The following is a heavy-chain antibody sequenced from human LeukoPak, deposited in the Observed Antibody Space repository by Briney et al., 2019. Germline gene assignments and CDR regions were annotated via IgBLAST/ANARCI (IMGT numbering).Heavy chain of an antibody. CDR3: ARAGQLVGPRDAFDI. V-gene: IGHV1-46*01. CDR1: GYTFTSYY. CDR2: INPSGGST. Sequence: GASVKVSCKASGYTFTSYYMHWVRQAPGQGLEWMGIINPSGGSTSYAQKFQGRVTMTRDMSTSTVYMELSSLRSEDTAVYYCARAGQLVGPRDAFDIWGQGTMVTVSS. D-gene: IGHD6-6*01. J-gene: IGHJ3*02.